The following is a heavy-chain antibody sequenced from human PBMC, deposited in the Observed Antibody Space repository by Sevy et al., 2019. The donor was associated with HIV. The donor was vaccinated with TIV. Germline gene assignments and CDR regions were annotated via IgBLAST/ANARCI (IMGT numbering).Heavy chain of an antibody. CDR1: GFTFSSYS. D-gene: IGHD3-10*01. J-gene: IGHJ3*02. CDR3: ARVLITEKWFGERGGAFDI. CDR2: ISSSSSYI. V-gene: IGHV3-21*01. Sequence: GGSLRLSCAASGFTFSSYSMNWVRQAPGKGLEWVSSISSSSSYIYYADSVKGRFTISRDNAKNSLYLQMNSLRAEDTAGYYCARVLITEKWFGERGGAFDIWGQGTMVTVSS.